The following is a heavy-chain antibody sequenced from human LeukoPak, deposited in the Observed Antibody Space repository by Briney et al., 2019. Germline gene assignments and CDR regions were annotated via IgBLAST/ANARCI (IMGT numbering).Heavy chain of an antibody. CDR3: ARSSMDSSGYYLGY. CDR2: IYYSGST. D-gene: IGHD3-22*01. J-gene: IGHJ4*02. CDR1: GGSISSSSYY. Sequence: SETLSLTCTVSGGSISSSSYYWGWIRQPPGKGLEWIVSIYYSGSTYYNPSLKSRVTVSVDTSKNQFSLKLSSVTAADTAVYYCARSSMDSSGYYLGYWGQGTLVTVSS. V-gene: IGHV4-39*07.